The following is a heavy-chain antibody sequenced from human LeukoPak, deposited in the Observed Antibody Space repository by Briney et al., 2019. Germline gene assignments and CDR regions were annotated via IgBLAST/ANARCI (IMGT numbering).Heavy chain of an antibody. CDR1: GYTFTSYD. J-gene: IGHJ6*03. CDR3: ARGGYSYGHNYYYYYMDV. Sequence: ASVKVSCXASGYTFTSYDINWVRQATGQGLEWMGWMNPNSGNTGYAQKFQGRVTMTRNPSISTAYMELSSLRSEDTAVYYCARGGYSYGHNYYYYYMDVWGKGATVTVSS. D-gene: IGHD5-18*01. V-gene: IGHV1-8*01. CDR2: MNPNSGNT.